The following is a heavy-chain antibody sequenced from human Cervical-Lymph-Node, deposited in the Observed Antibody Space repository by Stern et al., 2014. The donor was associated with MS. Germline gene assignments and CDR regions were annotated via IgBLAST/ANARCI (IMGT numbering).Heavy chain of an antibody. CDR1: GFTFSSYW. J-gene: IGHJ4*02. CDR3: ARGSWLERESDFDY. Sequence: EVHLVESGGGLVQPGGSLRLSCAASGFTFSSYWMHWVRQAPGKGLGWVSRINRDGSSTSYADSGKGRFTISRDNAKNTLYLQMNSLRAEDTAVYYCARGSWLERESDFDYWGQGTLVTVSS. D-gene: IGHD6-19*01. V-gene: IGHV3-74*02. CDR2: INRDGSST.